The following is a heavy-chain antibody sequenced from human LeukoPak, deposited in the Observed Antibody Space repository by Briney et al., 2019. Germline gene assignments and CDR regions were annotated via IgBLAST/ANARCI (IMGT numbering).Heavy chain of an antibody. V-gene: IGHV1-69*13. CDR3: ANLAYDILTGYQEYFQH. D-gene: IGHD3-9*01. CDR2: IIPIFGTA. J-gene: IGHJ1*01. CDR1: GGTFSIYA. Sequence: SVKVSFKASGGTFSIYAISWVRQAPGQGLEWMGGIIPIFGTANYAQKFQGRVTITADESTSTAYMELSSLRSEGTAVYYCANLAYDILTGYQEYFQHWGQGTLVTVSS.